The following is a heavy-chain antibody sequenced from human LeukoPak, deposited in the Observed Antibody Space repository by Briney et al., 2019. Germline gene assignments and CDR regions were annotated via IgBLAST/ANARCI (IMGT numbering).Heavy chain of an antibody. J-gene: IGHJ4*02. CDR3: ARERQLERLAFGKEGSAFDY. V-gene: IGHV3-21*01. D-gene: IGHD1-1*01. CDR1: GITFNSYT. Sequence: PGGSLRLSCAASGITFNSYTMNWVRQAPGKGLEWVSSISSSSSYIYYAASVKGRFTISRDNVKNSLYLQMNRLRAEDTAVYYCARERQLERLAFGKEGSAFDYWGQGTLVTVSS. CDR2: ISSSSSYI.